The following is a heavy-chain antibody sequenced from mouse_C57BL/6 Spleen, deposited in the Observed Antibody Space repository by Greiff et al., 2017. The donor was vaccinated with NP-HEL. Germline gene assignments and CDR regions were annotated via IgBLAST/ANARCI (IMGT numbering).Heavy chain of an antibody. CDR2: IWGVGST. CDR1: GFSLTSYG. Sequence: QVQLKESGPGLVAPSQSLSITCTVSGFSLTSYGVDWVRQSPGKGLEWLGVIWGVGSTNYNSALKSRLSISKDNSKSQVFLKMNSLQTDDTAMYYCARRYYGSSLWYFDVWGTGTTVTVSS. D-gene: IGHD1-1*01. J-gene: IGHJ1*03. V-gene: IGHV2-6*01. CDR3: ARRYYGSSLWYFDV.